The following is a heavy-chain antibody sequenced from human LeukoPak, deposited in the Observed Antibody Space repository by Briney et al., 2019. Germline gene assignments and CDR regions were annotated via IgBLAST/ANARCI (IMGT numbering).Heavy chain of an antibody. D-gene: IGHD3-22*01. Sequence: SVKVSCKASGGSFSNFVTTWVRQAPGQGLEWMGRIIPVLGVSNFAQKLQSRVTISADKSTNTAHMELSRLESGDTAVYYCTREGVYAPDGSGYHRDAFDIWGQGTLVIVSS. V-gene: IGHV1-69*04. CDR2: IIPVLGVS. CDR3: TREGVYAPDGSGYHRDAFDI. J-gene: IGHJ3*02. CDR1: GGSFSNFV.